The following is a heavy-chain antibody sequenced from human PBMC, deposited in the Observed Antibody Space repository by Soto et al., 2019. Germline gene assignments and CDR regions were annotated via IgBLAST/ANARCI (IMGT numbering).Heavy chain of an antibody. CDR1: GFTFSNYG. CDR2: ISYHGSDK. D-gene: IGHD4-17*01. Sequence: QVQLVESGGGVVQPGRSLRLSCAASGFTFSNYGMHWVRQAPGKGLEWMAVISYHGSDKYYADSVKGRFTISRDNSKNTLYLQMDSLRAEDTVVYYCAKDHLTTTVTTVGYWGQGTLVTVSS. CDR3: AKDHLTTTVTTVGY. J-gene: IGHJ4*02. V-gene: IGHV3-30*18.